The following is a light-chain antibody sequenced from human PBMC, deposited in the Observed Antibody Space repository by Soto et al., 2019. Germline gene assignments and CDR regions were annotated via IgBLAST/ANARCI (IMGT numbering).Light chain of an antibody. V-gene: IGKV1-6*01. CDR2: GAS. Sequence: AIQMTQSPSSLSASVGDRVTITCRASQAISDDVGWYQQTPGKAPKLLISGASRLQSGVPSRFSGSGSGAAFTLNIPSRRPDDSATYYCLQNHKYPRTFGQGTKVEI. J-gene: IGKJ1*01. CDR3: LQNHKYPRT. CDR1: QAISDD.